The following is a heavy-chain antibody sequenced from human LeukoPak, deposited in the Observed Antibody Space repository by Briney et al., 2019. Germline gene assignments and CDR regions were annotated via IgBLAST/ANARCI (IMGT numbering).Heavy chain of an antibody. Sequence: GGSLRLSCAASGFTFDDYAMHWVRQVPGKGLEWVSLISGDGGRTYSADSVKGRFTISRDNSKNSLYLQMNSLRTEDTALYYCAKDIATGSGSYRAPPHDSWGQGTLVTVSS. D-gene: IGHD3-10*01. J-gene: IGHJ4*02. CDR2: ISGDGGRT. V-gene: IGHV3-43*02. CDR3: AKDIATGSGSYRAPPHDS. CDR1: GFTFDDYA.